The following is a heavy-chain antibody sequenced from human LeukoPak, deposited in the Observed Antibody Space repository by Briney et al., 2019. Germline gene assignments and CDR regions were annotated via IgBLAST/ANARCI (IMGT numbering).Heavy chain of an antibody. CDR2: ISGGSSYT. CDR3: ASRGDTSGYYYFDY. Sequence: PGGSLRLSCAASGFTFSDYYMTWIRQAPGEGLEWVSYISGGSSYTNYADSVKGRFTISRDNAKNSLYLQMNSLRAEDTAVYYCASRGDTSGYYYFDYWGQGTLVTVSS. V-gene: IGHV3-11*03. J-gene: IGHJ4*02. D-gene: IGHD3-22*01. CDR1: GFTFSDYY.